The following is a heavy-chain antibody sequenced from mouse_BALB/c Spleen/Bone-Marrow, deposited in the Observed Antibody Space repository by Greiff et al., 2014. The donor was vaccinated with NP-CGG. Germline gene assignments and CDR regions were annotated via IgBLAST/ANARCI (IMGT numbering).Heavy chain of an antibody. Sequence: EVKLMESGAELVKPGASVKLSCTASGFDIKDTYMHWAKQRPEQGLEWIGRIDPANGNTKYDPKFQGKATITADTSSNTAYLQLSSLTSEDTAVYYCAPYYYGSSQFAYWGQGTLVTVSA. CDR1: GFDIKDTY. CDR2: IDPANGNT. V-gene: IGHV14-3*02. J-gene: IGHJ3*01. D-gene: IGHD1-1*01. CDR3: APYYYGSSQFAY.